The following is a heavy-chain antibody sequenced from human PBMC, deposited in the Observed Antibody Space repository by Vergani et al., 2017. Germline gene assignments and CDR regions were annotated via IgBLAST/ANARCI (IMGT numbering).Heavy chain of an antibody. CDR2: ISSSSSTI. D-gene: IGHD6-13*01. CDR1: GFTFSDYY. V-gene: IGHV3-11*04. J-gene: IGHJ6*03. CDR3: LVAAAGTGYYYYYMDV. Sequence: QVQLVESGGGLVKPGGSLRLSCAASGFTFSDYYMSWIRQAPGKGLEWVSYISSSSSTIYYADSVKGRFTISRDNAKNSLYLQMNSLRAEDTAVYYCLVAAAGTGYYYYYMDVWGKGTTVTVSS.